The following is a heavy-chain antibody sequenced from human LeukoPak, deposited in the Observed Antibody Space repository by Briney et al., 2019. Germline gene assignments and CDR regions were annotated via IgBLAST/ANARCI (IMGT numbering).Heavy chain of an antibody. V-gene: IGHV4-59*12. D-gene: IGHD3-3*01. J-gene: IGHJ4*02. CDR2: IYYSGST. Sequence: SETLSLTCTVSGGSISSYYWSWIRQPPGKGLEWIGYIYYSGSTNYNPSLKGRVTISVDTSKNQFSLKLSSVTAADTAVYYCARGYDFWSGLYYFDYWGQGTLVTVSS. CDR3: ARGYDFWSGLYYFDY. CDR1: GGSISSYY.